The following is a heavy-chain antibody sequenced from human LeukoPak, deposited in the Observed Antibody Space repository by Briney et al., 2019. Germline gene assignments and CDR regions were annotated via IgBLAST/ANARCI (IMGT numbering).Heavy chain of an antibody. V-gene: IGHV3-9*01. CDR2: ISWNSGSI. J-gene: IGHJ4*02. Sequence: PGRSLRLSCAASGFTFDDYAMHWVRQAPGKGLEWVSGISWNSGSIGYADSVKGRFTISRDNAKNSLYLQMNSLSAEDTALYYCAKDIGYDSSGSFDYWGQGTLVTVSS. D-gene: IGHD3-22*01. CDR3: AKDIGYDSSGSFDY. CDR1: GFTFDDYA.